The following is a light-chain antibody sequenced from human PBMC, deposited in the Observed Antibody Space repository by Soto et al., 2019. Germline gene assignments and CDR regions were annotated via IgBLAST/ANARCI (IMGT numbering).Light chain of an antibody. Sequence: QSALTQPRSVSGSPGQSVTISCTGTSSDVGGYNRVSWYQQHPGKAPKLIIYEVTDRPSGVSNRFSGSKSGNTASLTTSGLQAEDEAEYYCSSYTNINTRACVFGTGTKLTVL. V-gene: IGLV2-14*01. J-gene: IGLJ1*01. CDR3: SSYTNINTRACV. CDR1: SSDVGGYNR. CDR2: EVT.